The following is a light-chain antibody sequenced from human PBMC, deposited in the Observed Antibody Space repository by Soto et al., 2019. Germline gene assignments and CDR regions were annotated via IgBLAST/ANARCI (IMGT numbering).Light chain of an antibody. CDR1: QSVGSF. J-gene: IGKJ5*01. Sequence: ETMMTQSPDTLSVSLGERATLSCRASQSVGSFLAWYQQKPGQAPRLLIYDTSIRATGIPARFSGSGSGTDFTLTISRLEPEDFAVYYCQQRNSWPPTFPFGQGTRREIK. CDR2: DTS. V-gene: IGKV3-11*01. CDR3: QQRNSWPPTFP.